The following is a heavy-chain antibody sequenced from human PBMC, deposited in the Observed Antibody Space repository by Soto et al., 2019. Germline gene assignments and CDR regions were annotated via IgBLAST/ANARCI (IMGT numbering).Heavy chain of an antibody. CDR1: GFTFSSYA. CDR3: AKHKGYNYGIDY. V-gene: IGHV3-23*01. D-gene: IGHD5-18*01. CDR2: ISADYST. J-gene: IGHJ4*02. Sequence: QPGGSLRLSCAASGFTFSSYAMSWVRQAPGKGLEWVSGISADYSTYYADSVKGRFTISRDNSKNTLYLQMNSLRAEDTAVYYCAKHKGYNYGIDYWGQGTLVTVSS.